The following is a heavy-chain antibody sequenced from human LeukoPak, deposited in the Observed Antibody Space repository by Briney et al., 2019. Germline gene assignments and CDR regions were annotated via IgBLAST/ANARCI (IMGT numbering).Heavy chain of an antibody. J-gene: IGHJ4*02. Sequence: PGGSLRLSCAASGFTVSSNYMSWVRQAPGKGLEWVSTIYSGGSTYYADSVKGRFTISRDTSKNTLYLRMNSLRGEDTAVYYCARNGYTSGWYRNWGQGTLVTVSS. CDR3: ARNGYTSGWYRN. CDR2: IYSGGST. V-gene: IGHV3-53*01. CDR1: GFTVSSNY. D-gene: IGHD6-19*01.